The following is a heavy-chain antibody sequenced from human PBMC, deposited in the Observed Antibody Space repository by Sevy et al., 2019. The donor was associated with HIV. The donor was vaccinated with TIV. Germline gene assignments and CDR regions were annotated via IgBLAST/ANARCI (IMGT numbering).Heavy chain of an antibody. V-gene: IGHV1-24*01. Sequence: ASVKVSYKVSGYTLTELSMHWVRQAPGKGLEWMGGFDPEDGETIYAQKFQGRVTMTEDTSTDTAYMELSSLRSEDTAVYYCATLSGSYDTRTDAFDIWGQGTMVTVSS. J-gene: IGHJ3*02. CDR2: FDPEDGET. D-gene: IGHD1-26*01. CDR3: ATLSGSYDTRTDAFDI. CDR1: GYTLTELS.